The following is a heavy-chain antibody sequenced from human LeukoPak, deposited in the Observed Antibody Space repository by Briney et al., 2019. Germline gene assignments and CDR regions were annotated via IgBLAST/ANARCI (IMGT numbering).Heavy chain of an antibody. CDR1: GFPFSSYW. V-gene: IGHV3-74*01. D-gene: IGHD5-24*01. CDR3: ARVAGTYQASRCDY. J-gene: IGHJ4*02. Sequence: GGSLRLSCAASGFPFSSYWMHWVRQAPGKGLVWVSRITSDGSSTAYADSVKGRFTISRDNAKNTLYLQMNSLRAEDTAVYYCARVAGTYQASRCDYWGQGTLVTVSS. CDR2: ITSDGSST.